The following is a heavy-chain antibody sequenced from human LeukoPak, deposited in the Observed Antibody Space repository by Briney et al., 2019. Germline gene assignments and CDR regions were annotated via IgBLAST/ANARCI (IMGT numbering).Heavy chain of an antibody. CDR3: ARDVGATPGYFDY. Sequence: SETLSLTCTVSGSSISSYYWNWIRQPPGKGLEWIAYIYYSGNTNYNPSLKSRVTISVDTSKNQFSLKLSSVTAADTAVYYCARDVGATPGYFDYWGQGTLVTVSS. J-gene: IGHJ4*02. CDR2: IYYSGNT. CDR1: GSSISSYY. V-gene: IGHV4-59*01. D-gene: IGHD1-26*01.